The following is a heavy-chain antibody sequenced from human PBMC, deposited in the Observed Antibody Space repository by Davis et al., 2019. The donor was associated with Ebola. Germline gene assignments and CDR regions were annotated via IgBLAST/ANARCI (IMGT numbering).Heavy chain of an antibody. V-gene: IGHV3-30-3*01. CDR2: ISYDGSNK. Sequence: GESLKISCAASGFTFSSYAMHWVRQAPGKGLEWVAVISYDGSNKYYADSVKGRFTISRDNSKNTLYLQMNSLRAEDTAVYYCARTQVPAAIPVGYFQHWGQGTLVTVSS. D-gene: IGHD2-2*02. CDR1: GFTFSSYA. CDR3: ARTQVPAAIPVGYFQH. J-gene: IGHJ1*01.